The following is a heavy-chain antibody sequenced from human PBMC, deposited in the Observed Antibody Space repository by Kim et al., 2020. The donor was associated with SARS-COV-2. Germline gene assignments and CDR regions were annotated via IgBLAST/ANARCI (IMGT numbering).Heavy chain of an antibody. V-gene: IGHV4-34*01. J-gene: IGHJ2*01. Sequence: SETLSLTCAVYGGSFSGYYWSWIRQPPGKGLEWIGEINHSGSTNYNPSLKSRVTISVDTSKNQFSLKLSSVTAADTAVYYCARGSSGYYYHLGDHWYFDLWGRGTLVTVSS. CDR3: ARGSSGYYYHLGDHWYFDL. CDR1: GGSFSGYY. CDR2: INHSGST. D-gene: IGHD3-22*01.